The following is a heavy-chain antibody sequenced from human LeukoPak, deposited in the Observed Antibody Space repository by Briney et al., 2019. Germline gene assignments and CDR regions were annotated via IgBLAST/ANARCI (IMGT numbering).Heavy chain of an antibody. CDR2: IYYSGST. Sequence: SETLSLTCTVSGGSISGFHWSWIRQPPGEGLEWIGYIYYSGSTNYNPSLKSRVTISVDTSKNQFSLKLSSVTAADTAVYYCARVEWFGELSPFDIWGQGTMVTVSS. CDR1: GGSISGFH. CDR3: ARVEWFGELSPFDI. J-gene: IGHJ3*02. V-gene: IGHV4-59*01. D-gene: IGHD3-10*01.